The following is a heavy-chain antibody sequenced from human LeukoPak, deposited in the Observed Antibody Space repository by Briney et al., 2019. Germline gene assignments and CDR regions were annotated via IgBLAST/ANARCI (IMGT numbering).Heavy chain of an antibody. J-gene: IGHJ4*02. V-gene: IGHV3-9*01. CDR3: AKCQFKYGENVEY. D-gene: IGHD7-27*01. CDR1: GFTFDDYA. Sequence: GGSLRLSCAASGFTFDDYAMHWVRQAPGKGLEWVSCISWNSGSIGYADSVKGRFTISRDNAKNSLYLQMNSLRAEDTALYYCAKCQFKYGENVEYWGQGTLVTVSS. CDR2: ISWNSGSI.